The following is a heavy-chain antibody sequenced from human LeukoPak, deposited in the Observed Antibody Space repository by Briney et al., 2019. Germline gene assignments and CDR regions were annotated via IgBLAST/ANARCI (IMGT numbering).Heavy chain of an antibody. CDR1: GYTFTSYG. CDR3: AAGRESHYYDSSGYSVY. CDR2: ISAYNGNT. D-gene: IGHD3-22*01. J-gene: IGHJ4*02. V-gene: IGHV1-18*01. Sequence: GASVKVCRKASGYTFTSYGISWVRQAPGQGLEWMGWISAYNGNTNYAQKLQGRVTMTTDTSTSTAYMELRSLRSDDTAVYYCAAGRESHYYDSSGYSVYWGQGTLVTVSS.